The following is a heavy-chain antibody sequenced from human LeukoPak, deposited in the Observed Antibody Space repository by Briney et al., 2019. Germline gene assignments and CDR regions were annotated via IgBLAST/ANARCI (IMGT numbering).Heavy chain of an antibody. CDR3: AREGWLLAYNWFDP. CDR1: GYTFTSYA. D-gene: IGHD3-22*01. Sequence: ASVKVSCKASGYTFTSYAMNWVRQAPGQGLEWMGWINTNTGNPTYAQGFTGRFVFSLDTSVSTAYLQISSLKAEDTAVYYCAREGWLLAYNWFDPWGQGTLVTVSS. J-gene: IGHJ5*02. V-gene: IGHV7-4-1*02. CDR2: INTNTGNP.